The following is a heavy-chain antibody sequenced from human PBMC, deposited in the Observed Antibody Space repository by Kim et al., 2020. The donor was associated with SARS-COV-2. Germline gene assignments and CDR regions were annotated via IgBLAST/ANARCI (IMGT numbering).Heavy chain of an antibody. CDR2: IYSGGST. J-gene: IGHJ6*02. Sequence: GGSLRLSCAASGFTVSSNYMSWVRQAPGKGLEWVSVIYSGGSTYYADSVKGRFTISRHNSKNTLYLQMNSLRAEDTAVYYCARELRVAGTFNDFGYYYGMDVWGQGTTVTVSS. CDR3: ARELRVAGTFNDFGYYYGMDV. V-gene: IGHV3-53*04. D-gene: IGHD6-19*01. CDR1: GFTVSSNY.